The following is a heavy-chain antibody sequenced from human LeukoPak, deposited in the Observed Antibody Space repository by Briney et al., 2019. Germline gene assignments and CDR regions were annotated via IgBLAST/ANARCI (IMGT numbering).Heavy chain of an antibody. CDR2: ISSSGSTI. Sequence: PGGSLRLSCAASGFTFSDYYMSWIRQAPGKGLEWVSYISSSGSTIYYADSVEGRFTISRDNAKNSLYLQMNSLRAEDTAVYYCAAIAVAGRYYFDYWGQGTLVTVSS. D-gene: IGHD6-19*01. V-gene: IGHV3-11*01. CDR3: AAIAVAGRYYFDY. J-gene: IGHJ4*02. CDR1: GFTFSDYY.